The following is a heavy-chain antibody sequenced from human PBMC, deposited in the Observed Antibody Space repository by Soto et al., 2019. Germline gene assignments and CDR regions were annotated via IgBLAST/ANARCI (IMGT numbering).Heavy chain of an antibody. CDR1: GFTFSSYA. Sequence: EVQLLESGGDLAQPWGSLTLSCAASGFTFSSYAMSWVRQAPGKGLEGVSAISGSGGSTHYADSVKGRFTVSRDNSKNTLYLQMNSLRAEDTAVYYCAKVGGEQLGHYYYYGMDVWGQGTTVTVSS. V-gene: IGHV3-23*01. J-gene: IGHJ6*02. D-gene: IGHD6-6*01. CDR2: ISGSGGST. CDR3: AKVGGEQLGHYYYYGMDV.